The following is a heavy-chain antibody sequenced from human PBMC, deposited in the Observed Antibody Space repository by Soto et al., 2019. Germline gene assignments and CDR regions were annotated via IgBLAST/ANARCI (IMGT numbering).Heavy chain of an antibody. V-gene: IGHV4-31*03. J-gene: IGHJ4*02. CDR1: GGSISSGGYY. CDR3: ARGLAAAGAIDS. D-gene: IGHD6-13*01. CDR2: IYYSGST. Sequence: PSETLSLTCTVSGGSISSGGYYWSWIRQHPGKGLEWIGYIYYSGSTYYNPSLKSRVTISVDTSKNQFSLKLSSVTAADTAVYYCARGLAAAGAIDSWGQGTLVTVSS.